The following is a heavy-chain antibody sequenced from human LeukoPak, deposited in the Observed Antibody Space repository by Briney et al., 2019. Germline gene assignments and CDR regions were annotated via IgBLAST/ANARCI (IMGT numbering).Heavy chain of an antibody. D-gene: IGHD5-18*01. V-gene: IGHV3-20*04. CDR2: INWNGGST. Sequence: GGSLRLSCAASGFTFSSYAMSWVRQAPGKGLEWVSGINWNGGSTGYADSVKGRFTISRDNAKNSLYLQMNSLRAEDTALYYCARATAMVTIAYWGQGTLVTVSS. J-gene: IGHJ4*02. CDR1: GFTFSSYA. CDR3: ARATAMVTIAY.